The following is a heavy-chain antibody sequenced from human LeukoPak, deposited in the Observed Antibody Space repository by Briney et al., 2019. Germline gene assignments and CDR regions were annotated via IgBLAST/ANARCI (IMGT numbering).Heavy chain of an antibody. V-gene: IGHV3-53*01. CDR2: IYSDGNT. J-gene: IGHJ3*02. CDR1: GFTFSTNH. D-gene: IGHD4/OR15-4a*01. CDR3: ASGAVSYAFDI. Sequence: GGSLRLSCAASGFTFSTNHMTWVRQAPGKGPEWVSVIYSDGNTYYADSVKGRFTISRDNAKNSLYLQMNSLRDEDTAVYYCASGAVSYAFDIWGQGTMVTVSS.